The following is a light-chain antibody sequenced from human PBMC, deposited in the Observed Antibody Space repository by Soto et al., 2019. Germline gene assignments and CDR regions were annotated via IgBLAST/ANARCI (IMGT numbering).Light chain of an antibody. CDR2: KAS. CDR3: QHYNSYSEA. J-gene: IGKJ1*01. CDR1: QTISSW. Sequence: DIQMTQSPSTLSGSVGDRVTITCRASQTISSWLAWYQQKPGKAPKRLIYKASTLKSGVPSRFSGSGSGTEFTITISSLQPDDFATYYCQHYNSYSEAFGQGTKVDLK. V-gene: IGKV1-5*03.